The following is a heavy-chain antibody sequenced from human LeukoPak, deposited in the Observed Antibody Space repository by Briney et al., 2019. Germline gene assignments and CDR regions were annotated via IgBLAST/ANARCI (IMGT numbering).Heavy chain of an antibody. V-gene: IGHV1-69*13. Sequence: SVKVSCKASGGTFSSYGISWVRQAPGQGLEWMGGIIPIFDTTNYAQKFQGRVTITADESTSTAYMELSSLRSEDTAVYYCARGDCSGGSCYPCYYYGMDVWGKGTTVTVSS. CDR1: GGTFSSYG. CDR2: IIPIFDTT. J-gene: IGHJ6*04. CDR3: ARGDCSGGSCYPCYYYGMDV. D-gene: IGHD2-15*01.